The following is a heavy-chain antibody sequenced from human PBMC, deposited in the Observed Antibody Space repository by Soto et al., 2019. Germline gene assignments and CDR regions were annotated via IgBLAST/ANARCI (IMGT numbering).Heavy chain of an antibody. D-gene: IGHD1-1*01. CDR3: ARGSGIVALPGELEDVKYDY. J-gene: IGHJ4*02. V-gene: IGHV4-34*01. CDR2: INESGST. Sequence: QVQLQQWGAGLVKPSETLSLSCAVYGQSFSGHSWAWIRQPPGKGLEWIGEINESGSTYYNPSLKSRVTISTDTSKNQFSLKPSSVGAADTAAYFCARGSGIVALPGELEDVKYDYWGQGTLVNVSS. CDR1: GQSFSGHS.